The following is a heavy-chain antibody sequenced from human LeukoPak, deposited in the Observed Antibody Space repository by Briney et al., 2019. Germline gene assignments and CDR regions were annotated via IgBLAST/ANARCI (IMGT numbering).Heavy chain of an antibody. D-gene: IGHD2-2*01. Sequence: EGTLTLSCAASRFTFSSYAMTWVRQAPGKGLDWVATISDSGDTAFCADSARGRFTISRDNSKNTLYLQLNSLRVEDTAVYYCAKDRPRDYSSRQGFSDNWFDPWGQGTLVTVSS. CDR3: AKDRPRDYSSRQGFSDNWFDP. CDR2: ISDSGDTA. V-gene: IGHV3-23*01. J-gene: IGHJ5*02. CDR1: RFTFSSYA.